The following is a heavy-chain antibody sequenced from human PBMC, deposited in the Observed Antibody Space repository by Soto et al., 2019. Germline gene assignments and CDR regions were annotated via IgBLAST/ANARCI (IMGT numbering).Heavy chain of an antibody. Sequence: PGESLKISCKGSGYRFDNYSIGWVRQMPGKGLEWMGIIYPGDSDTRYSPSLQGQVTISADKSISTAYLQWSSLKASDTAMYYCARLGAASAGGIDVWGQGTTVTVSS. CDR3: ARLGAASAGGIDV. V-gene: IGHV5-51*01. D-gene: IGHD1-26*01. CDR2: IYPGDSDT. J-gene: IGHJ6*02. CDR1: GYRFDNYS.